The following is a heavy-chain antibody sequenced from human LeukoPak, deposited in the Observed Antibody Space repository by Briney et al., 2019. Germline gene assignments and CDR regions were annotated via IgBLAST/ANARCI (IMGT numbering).Heavy chain of an antibody. V-gene: IGHV3-23*01. CDR2: IIGIVGHT. CDR1: GFTLRSNS. J-gene: IGHJ3*02. CDR3: AKVPSDPSEPLPTHAFDI. Sequence: GGSLSLSWAVSGFTLRSNSMSWGRQPPGKGLRWASVIIGIVGHTAHAASVTGRFTISRDTTKNTLYLQMNSLRAEDTAVYYCAKVPSDPSEPLPTHAFDIWGQGTMVTVSS. D-gene: IGHD1-14*01.